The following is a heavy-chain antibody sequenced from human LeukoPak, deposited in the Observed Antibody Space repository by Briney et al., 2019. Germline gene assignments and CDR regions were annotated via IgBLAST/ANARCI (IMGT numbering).Heavy chain of an antibody. D-gene: IGHD5-12*01. CDR3: ARDGMVATISIGDWFDP. CDR2: INPNSGGT. CDR1: GYTFTGYY. V-gene: IGHV1-2*02. Sequence: GASVKVSCKASGYTFTGYYMHWVRQAPGQGLEWMGWINPNSGGTNYAQKFQGRVTMTRDTSISTAYMELSRLRSDDTAVYYCARDGMVATISIGDWFDPWGQGTLVTVSS. J-gene: IGHJ5*02.